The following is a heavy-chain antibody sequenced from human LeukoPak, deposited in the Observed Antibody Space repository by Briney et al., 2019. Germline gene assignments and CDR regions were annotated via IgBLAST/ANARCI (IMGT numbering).Heavy chain of an antibody. V-gene: IGHV3-30*02. J-gene: IGHJ3*02. CDR1: GFTFSSYG. CDR3: AKSGGSGGPIVGASNRAFDI. Sequence: GGSLRLSCAASGFTFSSYGMHWVRQAPGKGLEWVAVIWYGGSNKYYADSVKGRFTISRDNSKNTLYLQMNSLRAEDTAVYYCAKSGGSGGPIVGASNRAFDIWGQGTMVTVSS. D-gene: IGHD1-26*01. CDR2: IWYGGSNK.